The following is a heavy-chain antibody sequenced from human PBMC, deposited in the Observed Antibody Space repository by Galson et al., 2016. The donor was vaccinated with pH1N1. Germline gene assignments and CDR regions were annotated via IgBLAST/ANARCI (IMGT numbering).Heavy chain of an antibody. V-gene: IGHV1-46*01. CDR1: GYTFTTSY. CDR3: TRDLGRRLEF. Sequence: SVKVSCKASGYTFTTSYIHWVRQAPGEGREWMGVIDPRNGGTPYAQKFQARVTMTRDPSTSTVNLDLSRLKSDDSSVFYCTRDLGRRLEFWGQGTLVTVSS. CDR2: IDPRNGGT. D-gene: IGHD1-26*01. J-gene: IGHJ4*02.